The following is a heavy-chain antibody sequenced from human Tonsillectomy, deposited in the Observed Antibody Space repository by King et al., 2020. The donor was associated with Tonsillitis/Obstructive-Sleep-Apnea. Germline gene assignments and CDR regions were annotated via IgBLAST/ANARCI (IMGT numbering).Heavy chain of an antibody. CDR3: SRETWVYGS. V-gene: IGHV1-2*02. J-gene: IGHJ5*02. CDR2: IDCNSGST. CDR1: GYTFTHYH. D-gene: IGHD5-24*01. Sequence: VQLVESGTEVKVPGASVTVSCKASGYTFTHYHIHWIRQAPVQGLEWIGWIDCNSGSTNYAQNLQGRVTLTRDTSTNTAYMDLRSLRSDDTAIYYCSRETWVYGSWGQGTLVTVPS.